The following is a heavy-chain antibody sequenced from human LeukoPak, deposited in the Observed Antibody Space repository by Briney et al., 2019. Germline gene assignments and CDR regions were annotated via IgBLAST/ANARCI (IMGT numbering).Heavy chain of an antibody. V-gene: IGHV1-18*01. CDR2: ISTYNGNT. CDR1: GYTFTRDA. Sequence: ASVTVSCTTSGYTFTRDAISWMRQAPGQGLEWMGWISTYNGNTNYAPNLQGRVTMTTDTSTTTAYMELSSLRSEDTAVYYCARDQSSKVRGEKGLGAFDIWGQGTMVTVSS. CDR3: ARDQSSKVRGEKGLGAFDI. J-gene: IGHJ3*02. D-gene: IGHD3-10*01.